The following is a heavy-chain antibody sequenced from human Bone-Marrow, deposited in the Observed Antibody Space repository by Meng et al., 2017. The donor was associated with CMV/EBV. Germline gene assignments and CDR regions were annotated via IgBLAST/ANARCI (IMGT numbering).Heavy chain of an antibody. CDR2: IYYSGST. Sequence: SETLSLTCDISGGSTSGYQWSWIRQAPGKGLEWIGSIYYSGSTYYNPSLKSRVTISVDTSKNQFSLKLSSVTAANTAVYYCAARNYFDYWGQGTLVTVSS. CDR3: AARNYFDY. V-gene: IGHV4-59*05. J-gene: IGHJ4*02. CDR1: GGSTSGYQ.